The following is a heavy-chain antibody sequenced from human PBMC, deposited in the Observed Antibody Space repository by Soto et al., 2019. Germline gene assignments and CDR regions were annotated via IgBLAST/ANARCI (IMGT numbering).Heavy chain of an antibody. J-gene: IGHJ6*03. CDR3: ASGGGYSYGYYYYYYMDV. Sequence: ASVKVSCKASGYTFTSYDINWVRQATGQGLEWMGWMNAYNGNTNYAQKLQGRVTMTTDTSTSTAYMELRSLRSDDTAVYYCASGGGYSYGYYYYYYMDVWGKGTTVTVSS. D-gene: IGHD5-18*01. V-gene: IGHV1-18*01. CDR2: MNAYNGNT. CDR1: GYTFTSYD.